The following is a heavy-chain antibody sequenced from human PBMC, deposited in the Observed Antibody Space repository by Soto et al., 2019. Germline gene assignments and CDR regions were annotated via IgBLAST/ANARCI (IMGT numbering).Heavy chain of an antibody. CDR1: GGFISSYY. Sequence: QVQLQESGPGLVKPSETLSLTCTVSGGFISSYYWSWIRQPPGKGLEWIGYIYYSGSTNYNPSLKSRVTISVDTSKNQFSLKLSSVTAADTAMYYCARRSSSKGSTGGSPRTAWFDPWGQGTLVTVSS. D-gene: IGHD6-13*01. J-gene: IGHJ5*02. CDR2: IYYSGST. V-gene: IGHV4-59*08. CDR3: ARRSSSKGSTGGSPRTAWFDP.